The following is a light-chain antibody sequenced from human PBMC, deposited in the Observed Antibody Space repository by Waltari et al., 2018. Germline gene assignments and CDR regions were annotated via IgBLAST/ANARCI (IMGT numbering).Light chain of an antibody. CDR1: QSVSRT. J-gene: IGKJ1*01. CDR3: QKYGTLPAT. V-gene: IGKV3-20*01. Sequence: MVLKQSPGTVSLSPGDRPTLSCRASQSVSRTLARYQQKPGQSPRHLIYDASSRATGIPDRFSDSGAGTDFSLTISRLEPEDFAVYYCQKYGTLPATFGQGTKVEIK. CDR2: DAS.